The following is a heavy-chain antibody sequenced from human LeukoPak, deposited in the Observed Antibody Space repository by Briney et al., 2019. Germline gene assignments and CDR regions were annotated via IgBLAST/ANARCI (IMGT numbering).Heavy chain of an antibody. CDR3: ARESTRYYDFWSGYYTNPPYYFDY. D-gene: IGHD3-3*01. CDR1: GFTFSSYA. CDR2: ISYDGSNK. Sequence: GRSLRLSCAASGFTFSSYAMHWVRQAPGKGLEWVAVISYDGSNKYYADSVKGRFTISRDNSKNTPYLQMNSLRAEDTAVYYCARESTRYYDFWSGYYTNPPYYFDYWGQGTLVTVSS. J-gene: IGHJ4*02. V-gene: IGHV3-30-3*01.